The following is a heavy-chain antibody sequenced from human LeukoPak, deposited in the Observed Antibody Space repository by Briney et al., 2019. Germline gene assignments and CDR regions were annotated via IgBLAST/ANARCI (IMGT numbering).Heavy chain of an antibody. CDR2: INEDGSTV. J-gene: IGHJ4*02. CDR3: VRDLGGRSGH. CDR1: GFTFSSNW. V-gene: IGHV3-74*01. Sequence: GGSLRLSYAASGFTFSSNWMHWVRQAPGKGLVWVSRINEDGSTVNYADSVKGRSTIFRDNAKNTLYLQMNSLRAEDTAVYYCVRDLGGRSGHWGQGTLVTVSS. D-gene: IGHD1-26*01.